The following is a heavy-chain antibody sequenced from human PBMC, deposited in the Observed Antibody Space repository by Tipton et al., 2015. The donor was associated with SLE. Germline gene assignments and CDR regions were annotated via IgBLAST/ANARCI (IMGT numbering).Heavy chain of an antibody. V-gene: IGHV4-59*12. CDR3: AQAHLWGSYRYASDI. CDR2: FYFSGSS. D-gene: IGHD3-16*02. Sequence: TLSLTCSVSGVSISTYYWSWIRQSPGKGLEWIGFFYFSGSSQYNPSLKSRVAISADTSKNQFSLKLSSVTAADTAVYYCAQAHLWGSYRYASDIWGQGTMVTVSS. J-gene: IGHJ3*02. CDR1: GVSISTYY.